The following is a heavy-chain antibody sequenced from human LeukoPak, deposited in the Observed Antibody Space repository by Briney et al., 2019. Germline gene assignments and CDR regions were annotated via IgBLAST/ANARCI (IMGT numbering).Heavy chain of an antibody. CDR2: INPNNGDT. D-gene: IGHD6-19*01. CDR3: ARKGTGIAVAGTMYYYYMDV. CDR1: GYTFSGYY. J-gene: IGHJ6*03. Sequence: GASVKISCKASGYTFSGYYMHWVRQAPGQGLEWMGWINPNNGDTNYAQKFQGRVTMTRDTSISTAYMELSRLRSDDTAVYYCARKGTGIAVAGTMYYYYMDVWGKGTTVTVSS. V-gene: IGHV1-2*02.